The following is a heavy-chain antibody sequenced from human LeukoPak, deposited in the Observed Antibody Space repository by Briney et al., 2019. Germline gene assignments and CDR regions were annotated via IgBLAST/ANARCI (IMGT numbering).Heavy chain of an antibody. V-gene: IGHV4-59*01. CDR2: IYYSGST. Sequence: SETLSLTCTVSGGSISSYYWSWIRQPPGTGLEWIGYIYYSGSTNYNPSLKSRVTISVDTSKNQFSLKLSSVTAADTAVYYCARGGQQLALDYWGQGTLVTVSS. CDR1: GGSISSYY. J-gene: IGHJ4*02. CDR3: ARGGQQLALDY. D-gene: IGHD6-13*01.